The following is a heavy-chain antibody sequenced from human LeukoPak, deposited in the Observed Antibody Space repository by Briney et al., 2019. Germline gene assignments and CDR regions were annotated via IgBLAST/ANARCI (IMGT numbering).Heavy chain of an antibody. V-gene: IGHV3-15*01. Sequence: PGGSLRLSCAASGFTFSNAWMSWVRQAPGKGLEWVGRIKSKTDGGTTDYAAPVKGRFTTSTDDSKNTLYLQMNSLKTEDTAVYYCTTGTGRTDFDYWGQGILVTVSS. D-gene: IGHD1-14*01. CDR2: IKSKTDGGTT. J-gene: IGHJ4*02. CDR3: TTGTGRTDFDY. CDR1: GFTFSNAW.